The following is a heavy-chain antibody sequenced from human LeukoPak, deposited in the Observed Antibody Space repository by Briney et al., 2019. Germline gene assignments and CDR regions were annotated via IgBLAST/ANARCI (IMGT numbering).Heavy chain of an antibody. CDR1: GGSISSGGYS. CDR3: ARGAYYDSSGYYDAFDI. Sequence: KASQTLSLTCAVSGGSISSGGYSWSWIRQPPGKGLEWIGYIYHSGSTYYNPSLKSRVTISVDRSKNQFPLKLSSVTAADTAVYYCARGAYYDSSGYYDAFDIWGQGTMVTVSS. V-gene: IGHV4-30-2*01. CDR2: IYHSGST. D-gene: IGHD3-22*01. J-gene: IGHJ3*02.